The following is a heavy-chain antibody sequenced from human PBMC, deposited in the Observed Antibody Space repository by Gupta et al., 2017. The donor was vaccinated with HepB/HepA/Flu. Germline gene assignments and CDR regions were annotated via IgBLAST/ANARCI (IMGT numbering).Heavy chain of an antibody. J-gene: IGHJ5*02. D-gene: IGHD3-3*01. Sequence: QVQLVQSGAEVKKPGDSVTVSCKASGYTFSNYGISWVQQAPGQGLEWVGWISAYNTKTRYTQKFQGRVTMTTDTATSTAYMELRSLTPDDTAVYYCARDQDDSWSGPIWLDPWGQGTLVTVSP. CDR3: ARDQDDSWSGPIWLDP. V-gene: IGHV1-18*01. CDR2: ISAYNTKT. CDR1: GYTFSNYG.